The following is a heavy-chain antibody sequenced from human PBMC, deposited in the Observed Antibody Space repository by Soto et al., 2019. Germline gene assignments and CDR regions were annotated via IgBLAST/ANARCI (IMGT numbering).Heavy chain of an antibody. Sequence: PSETLSLTCTVSGDSFSSDSYYWTWIRQPPGKGLEWIGYIYSSGHTKYNPSLKSRVTISLDTSSNQFSLELTSVTAADPAVYYCARDIRGYSRAFDYWGQGTLVTVSS. V-gene: IGHV4-61*01. CDR1: GDSFSSDSYY. CDR2: IYSSGHT. J-gene: IGHJ4*02. CDR3: ARDIRGYSRAFDY. D-gene: IGHD5-12*01.